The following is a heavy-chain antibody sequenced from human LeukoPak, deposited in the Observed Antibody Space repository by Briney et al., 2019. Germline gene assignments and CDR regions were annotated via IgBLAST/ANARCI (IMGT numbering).Heavy chain of an antibody. CDR3: AKEGGILTGYYATLFDY. CDR1: GFTFSSYG. V-gene: IGHV3-30*18. CDR2: ISYDGGNK. D-gene: IGHD3-9*01. J-gene: IGHJ4*02. Sequence: PGGSLRLSCAASGFTFSSYGMHWVRQALGKGLEWVAVISYDGGNKYYADSVKGRFTISRDNSKNTLYLQMNSLRAEDTAVYYCAKEGGILTGYYATLFDYWGQGTLVTVSS.